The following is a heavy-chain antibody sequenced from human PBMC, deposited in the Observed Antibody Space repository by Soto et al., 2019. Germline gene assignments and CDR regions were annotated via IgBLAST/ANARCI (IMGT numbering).Heavy chain of an antibody. J-gene: IGHJ6*03. Sequence: SQTLSLTCDISGDSVSSNSAGWNWIRQTPSRGLEWLGRTYYKSKWYYTYAASVKSRITVSPDTSNIQFSLQLTSVTPEDTAVYYCARGSWDDVSGHFYMDVWDKGTTVTVSS. CDR1: GDSVSSNSAG. CDR3: ARGSWDDVSGHFYMDV. D-gene: IGHD1-1*01. V-gene: IGHV6-1*01. CDR2: TYYKSKWYY.